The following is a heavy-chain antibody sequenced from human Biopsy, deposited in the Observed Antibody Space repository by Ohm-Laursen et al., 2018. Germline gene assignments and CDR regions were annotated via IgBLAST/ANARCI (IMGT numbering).Heavy chain of an antibody. J-gene: IGHJ4*02. CDR1: NFTYSSYA. V-gene: IGHV3-7*04. D-gene: IGHD4-11*01. CDR2: IREHGNEE. Sequence: SLRLSCAASNFTYSSYAMSWVRQAPGKGLEWEAIIREHGNEEFYVDSVKGRFTISGDNARNSVYLQMNSLRAEDTAIYYCARGNGPSVWGQGTLVTVSS. CDR3: ARGNGPSV.